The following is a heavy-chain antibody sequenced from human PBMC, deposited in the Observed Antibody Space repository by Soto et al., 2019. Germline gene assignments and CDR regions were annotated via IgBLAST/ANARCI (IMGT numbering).Heavy chain of an antibody. J-gene: IGHJ5*02. V-gene: IGHV3-13*01. CDR3: TRQASYWHGGGGWLDP. CDR2: IGTLHDT. D-gene: IGHD2-8*02. CDR1: GFTFSASD. Sequence: EVQLVESGGGLVQPGGSLRLSCAASGFTFSASDMHWVRQATGKGLEWVAAIGTLHDTYYPDSVKGRFTISRDNAKNSLYRQINRLRAGDTAVYYCTRQASYWHGGGGWLDPWGQGTLVTVSS.